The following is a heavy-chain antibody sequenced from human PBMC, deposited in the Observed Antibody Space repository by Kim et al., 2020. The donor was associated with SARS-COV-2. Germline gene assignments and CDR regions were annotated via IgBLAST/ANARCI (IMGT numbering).Heavy chain of an antibody. CDR3: AGDDYVWGSYRYQGANWFDP. V-gene: IGHV3-48*02. D-gene: IGHD3-16*02. CDR2: ISSSSTTI. CDR1: GFTFSSYS. J-gene: IGHJ5*02. Sequence: GGSLRLSCAASGFTFSSYSMNWVRQAPGKGLEWVSYISSSSTTIYYADSVKGRFTISRDNAKNSLYLQMNSLRDEDTAVYYCAGDDYVWGSYRYQGANWFDPWGQGTLVTVSS.